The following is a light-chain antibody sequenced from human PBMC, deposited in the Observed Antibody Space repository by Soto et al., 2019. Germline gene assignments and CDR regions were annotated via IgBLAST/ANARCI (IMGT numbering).Light chain of an antibody. V-gene: IGLV2-14*03. Sequence: QSALTQPASLSGSPGQSITISCTGTGSDIGGYNYVSWYQQHPGKDPKLILLDVTNRPPGVSDRFFGSQSGNTASLTISGLQAEEEADYYCSTYSASSTTHYVFGTGTKLTVL. J-gene: IGLJ1*01. CDR3: STYSASSTTHYV. CDR1: GSDIGGYNY. CDR2: DVT.